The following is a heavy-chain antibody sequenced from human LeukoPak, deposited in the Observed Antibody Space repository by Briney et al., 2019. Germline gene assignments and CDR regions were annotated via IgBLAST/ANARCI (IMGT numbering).Heavy chain of an antibody. V-gene: IGHV3-48*01. CDR2: ISSSSSTI. CDR1: GFTFSSYS. CDR3: ARGLEDSHFDY. Sequence: PGGSPRLSCAASGFTFSSYSMNWVRQAPGNGLEWVSYISSSSSTIYYADSVKGRFTISRDNAKNSLYLQMNSLRAEDTAVYYCARGLEDSHFDYWGQGTLVTVSS. D-gene: IGHD2-15*01. J-gene: IGHJ4*02.